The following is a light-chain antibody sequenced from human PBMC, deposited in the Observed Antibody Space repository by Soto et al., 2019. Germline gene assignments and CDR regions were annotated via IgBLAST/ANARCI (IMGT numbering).Light chain of an antibody. V-gene: IGKV1-39*01. CDR3: QQTYSNLWT. CDR1: QTVSRY. J-gene: IGKJ1*01. CDR2: AAS. Sequence: DIQLTQSPSSLSASVGDTVTITCRASQTVSRYLNWYQQKSGTAPKLLIYAASTLHTGVPSRSSGRGSGTDFTLTINNLQREDFADYFCQQTYSNLWTFGQGTKVEIK.